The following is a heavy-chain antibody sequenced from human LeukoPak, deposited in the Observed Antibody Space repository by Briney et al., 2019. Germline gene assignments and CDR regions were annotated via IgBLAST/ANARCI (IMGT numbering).Heavy chain of an antibody. Sequence: GGSLRLSCAASGFTFSSYAMHWVRQAPRKGLEWVAVISYDGSNKYYADSVKGRFTISRDNAENSLYLQMNSLRDDDTAVYYCAREYSSSSPLDYWGQGTLVTVSS. CDR3: AREYSSSSPLDY. J-gene: IGHJ4*02. D-gene: IGHD6-6*01. CDR2: ISYDGSNK. CDR1: GFTFSSYA. V-gene: IGHV3-30-3*01.